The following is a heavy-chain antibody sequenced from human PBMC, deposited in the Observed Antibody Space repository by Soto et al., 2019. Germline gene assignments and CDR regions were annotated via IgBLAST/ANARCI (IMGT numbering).Heavy chain of an antibody. CDR2: ISGSGGST. CDR3: AKDEWELLYEGGYYYGMDV. V-gene: IGHV3-23*01. J-gene: IGHJ6*02. D-gene: IGHD1-26*01. CDR1: GFTFSSYA. Sequence: PGGSLRLSCAASGFTFSSYAMHWVRQAPGKGLEWVSAISGSGGSTYYADSVKGRFTISRDNSKNTLYLQMNSLRAEDTAVYYCAKDEWELLYEGGYYYGMDVWGQGTTVTVSS.